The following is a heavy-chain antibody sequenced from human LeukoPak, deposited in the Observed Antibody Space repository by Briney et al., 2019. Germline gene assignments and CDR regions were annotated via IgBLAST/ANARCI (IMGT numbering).Heavy chain of an antibody. CDR1: GFSLSTTGMR. D-gene: IGHD3-22*01. CDR2: IAWDDDK. V-gene: IGHV2-70*04. Sequence: ESGPALVKPTQNLTLTCTFSGFSLSTTGMRVSWIRQPPGKALEWLARIAWDDDKFYNTSLKTRLTIFKVTSKNQVVLIMTNMDPVDTATYYCARAYDSSGYSSGYYFDYWGQGTLVTVSS. J-gene: IGHJ4*02. CDR3: ARAYDSSGYSSGYYFDY.